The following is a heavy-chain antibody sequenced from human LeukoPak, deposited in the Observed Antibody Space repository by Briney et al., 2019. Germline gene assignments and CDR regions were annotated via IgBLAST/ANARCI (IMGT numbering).Heavy chain of an antibody. CDR2: LSSDGSNT. CDR3: ARGVYKNGWYYCDY. V-gene: IGHV3-33*01. CDR1: GFTFSGYG. D-gene: IGHD6-19*01. J-gene: IGHJ4*02. Sequence: GGSLRLSCAASGFTFSGYGIHWVRQAPGKGLVWVAFLSSDGSNTFFADSVKGRFAISRDNSENTLHLQMNSLRDEDTAVYYCARGVYKNGWYYCDYWGQGPRVTVS.